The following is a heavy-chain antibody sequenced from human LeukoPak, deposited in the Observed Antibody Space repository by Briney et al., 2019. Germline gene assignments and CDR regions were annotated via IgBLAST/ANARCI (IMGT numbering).Heavy chain of an antibody. D-gene: IGHD3-10*01. CDR1: GGTFSSYA. J-gene: IGHJ3*02. CDR2: IIPILGIA. Sequence: ASVKVSCKASGGTFSSYAISWVRQAPGQGLEWMGRIIPILGIANYAQKFQGRVTITADKSTSTAYMELCSLRSEDTAVYYCARDGAGNSADAFDIWGQGTLVTVSS. CDR3: ARDGAGNSADAFDI. V-gene: IGHV1-69*04.